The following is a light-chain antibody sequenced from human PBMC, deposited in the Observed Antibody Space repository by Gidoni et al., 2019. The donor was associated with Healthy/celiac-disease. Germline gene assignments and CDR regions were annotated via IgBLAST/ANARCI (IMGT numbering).Light chain of an antibody. V-gene: IGKV1-27*01. CDR1: QDISNN. J-gene: IGKJ1*01. CDR3: QKYNNAPRT. Sequence: DIQIPQPPPSLLASVGDRVTITCRTSQDISNNLAWYQQKPAKVPKLLIYAASPLQSGVPSRIIGSGSGTDFTLPISSLQPEDVAAYYCQKYNNAPRTFGQGTKVEIK. CDR2: AAS.